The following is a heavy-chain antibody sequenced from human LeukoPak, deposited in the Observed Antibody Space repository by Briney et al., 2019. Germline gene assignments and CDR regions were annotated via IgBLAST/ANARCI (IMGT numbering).Heavy chain of an antibody. D-gene: IGHD5-18*01. CDR1: GFTFDDYA. J-gene: IGHJ3*02. Sequence: PGGSLRPSCAASGFTFDDYAMHWVRQAPGKGLEWVSGISWNSGSIGYADSVKGRFTISRDNAKNSLYLQMNSLRAEDTALYYCAKGSGYSYGSHAFDIWGQGTMVTVSS. CDR3: AKGSGYSYGSHAFDI. CDR2: ISWNSGSI. V-gene: IGHV3-9*01.